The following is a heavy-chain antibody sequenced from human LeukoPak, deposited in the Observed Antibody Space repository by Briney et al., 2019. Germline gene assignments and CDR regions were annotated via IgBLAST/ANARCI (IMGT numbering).Heavy chain of an antibody. V-gene: IGHV4-61*02. Sequence: SETLSLTCTVSGGSISSGSYYWRWIRQPAGKGLEWIGRIYTSGSTNYNPSRKSRVTISVDTAKNQFSLKLSSVTAADTAVYYCARVLRQRIDKYYYYYYMDVWGKGTTVTISS. CDR3: ARVLRQRIDKYYYYYYMDV. D-gene: IGHD6-25*01. CDR1: GGSISSGSYY. CDR2: IYTSGST. J-gene: IGHJ6*03.